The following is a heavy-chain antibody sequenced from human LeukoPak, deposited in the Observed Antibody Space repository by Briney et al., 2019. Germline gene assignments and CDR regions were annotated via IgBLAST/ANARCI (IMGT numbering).Heavy chain of an antibody. J-gene: IGHJ4*02. D-gene: IGHD3-22*01. Sequence: ASVKVSCKASGGTFISYAISWVRQAPGQGLEWMGGIIPIFGTANYAQKFQGRVTITADESTSTAYKELSSLRSEDTAVYYCARPNYDSSGYYPFDYWGQGTLVTVSS. V-gene: IGHV1-69*13. CDR1: GGTFISYA. CDR2: IIPIFGTA. CDR3: ARPNYDSSGYYPFDY.